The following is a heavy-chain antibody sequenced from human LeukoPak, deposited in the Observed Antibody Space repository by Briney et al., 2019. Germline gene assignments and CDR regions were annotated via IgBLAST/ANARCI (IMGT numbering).Heavy chain of an antibody. CDR1: GGSISSSNW. V-gene: IGHV4-4*02. Sequence: PSETLSLTCAVSGGSISSSNWWSWVRQPPGKGLEWIGEIYHSGSTNYNPSLKSRVTISVDKSKNQFSLKLSSVTAAHTAVYYCARRAAAGSVVPDYWGQGTLVTVSS. CDR2: IYHSGST. CDR3: ARRAAAGSVVPDY. D-gene: IGHD6-13*01. J-gene: IGHJ4*02.